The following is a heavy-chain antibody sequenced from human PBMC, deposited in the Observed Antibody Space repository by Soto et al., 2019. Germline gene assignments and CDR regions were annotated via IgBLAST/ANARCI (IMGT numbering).Heavy chain of an antibody. CDR3: ARHSHDYGDYGGWFDP. CDR1: GGSISSSSYY. J-gene: IGHJ5*02. Sequence: QLQLQESGPGLVKPSETLSLTCTVSGGSISSSSYYWGWIRQPPGKGLEWIGSIYYSGSTYYNPSPKSRVTISVDASKNQFSLKLSSVTAADAAVYYCARHSHDYGDYGGWFDPWGQGTLVTVSS. D-gene: IGHD4-17*01. CDR2: IYYSGST. V-gene: IGHV4-39*01.